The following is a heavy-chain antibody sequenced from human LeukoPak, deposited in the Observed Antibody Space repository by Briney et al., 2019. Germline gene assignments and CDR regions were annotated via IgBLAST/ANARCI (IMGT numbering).Heavy chain of an antibody. CDR1: GFTFSSYS. J-gene: IGHJ3*02. CDR2: ISSSSSTI. D-gene: IGHD2-2*01. V-gene: IGHV3-48*01. CDR3: ARDLVPAAAIGALDI. Sequence: GGSLRLSCAASGFTFSSYSMNWVRQAPGKGLEWVSYISSSSSTIYYADSVKGRFTISRDNAKNSLYLQMNSLRAEDTAVYYCARDLVPAAAIGALDIWGQGTMATVSS.